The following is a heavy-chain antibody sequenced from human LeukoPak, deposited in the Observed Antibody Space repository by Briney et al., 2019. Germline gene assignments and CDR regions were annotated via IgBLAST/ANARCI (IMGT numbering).Heavy chain of an antibody. V-gene: IGHV1-8*01. Sequence: ASVKVSCKASGYTFTSYDINWVRQATGQGLEWMGWMNPNSGNTGYAQKFQGRVTMTRNTSISTAYMELSSLRSEDTAVYYCARELAGHYYGSGSSFDYWGQGTLVTISS. D-gene: IGHD3-10*01. CDR2: MNPNSGNT. J-gene: IGHJ4*02. CDR1: GYTFTSYD. CDR3: ARELAGHYYGSGSSFDY.